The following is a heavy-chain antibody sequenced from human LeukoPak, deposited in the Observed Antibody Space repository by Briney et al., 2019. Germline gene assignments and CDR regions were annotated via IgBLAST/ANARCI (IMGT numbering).Heavy chain of an antibody. J-gene: IGHJ6*02. D-gene: IGHD2-2*02. CDR3: VRHQCSGTRCYNFHFYGMDV. CDR2: IYYSTST. CDR1: GGSITSTIDY. V-gene: IGHV4-39*01. Sequence: PSETLSLTCTVSGGSITSTIDYWGWVRQPPGKGLEWIATIYYSTSTQYNPSLKSRVTMSIDTSKNQFSLKLSSMTAADTAVYYCVRHQCSGTRCYNFHFYGMDVWGQGTTVTVSS.